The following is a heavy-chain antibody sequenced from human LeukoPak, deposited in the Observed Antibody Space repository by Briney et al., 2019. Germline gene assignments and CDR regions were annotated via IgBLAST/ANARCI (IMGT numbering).Heavy chain of an antibody. D-gene: IGHD3-22*01. Sequence: GGSLRLSCAASGFSLSIYGVNWVRQAPGKGLEWVSGLTGSSATAYYVGSVKGRFTVSRDDSKNTVYLQMSSLRVDDTAIYYCARDLTHRRNYDNSGYQIVSAFWGQGTLATVSS. J-gene: IGHJ4*02. CDR3: ARDLTHRRNYDNSGYQIVSAF. CDR1: GFSLSIYG. V-gene: IGHV3-23*01. CDR2: LTGSSATA.